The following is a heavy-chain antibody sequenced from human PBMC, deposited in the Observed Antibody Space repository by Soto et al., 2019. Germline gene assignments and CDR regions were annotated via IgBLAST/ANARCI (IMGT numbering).Heavy chain of an antibody. Sequence: ETLSLTCTVSAASFSKYYWSWIRQPPGKGLEWMGRIDPSDSYTNYSPSFQGHVTISADKSISTAYLQWSSLKASDTAMYYCARHFSNLLYYYGMDVWGQGTTVTVS. CDR1: AASFSKYY. J-gene: IGHJ6*02. D-gene: IGHD2-2*01. CDR3: ARHFSNLLYYYGMDV. CDR2: IDPSDSYT. V-gene: IGHV5-10-1*01.